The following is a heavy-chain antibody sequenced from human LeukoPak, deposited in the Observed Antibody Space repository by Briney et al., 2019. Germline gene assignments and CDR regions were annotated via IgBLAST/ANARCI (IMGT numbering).Heavy chain of an antibody. CDR3: THGAGGGWPRSLERYFDY. J-gene: IGHJ4*02. V-gene: IGHV3-15*01. CDR2: IKSKTDGGTT. D-gene: IGHD6-19*01. Sequence: GGSLRLSCAASGFTFSDYYMSWVRQAPGKGLEWVGRIKSKTDGGTTDYAAPVKGRFTISRDDSKNTLYLQMNSLKTEDTAVYYCTHGAGGGWPRSLERYFDYWGQGTLVTVSS. CDR1: GFTFSDYY.